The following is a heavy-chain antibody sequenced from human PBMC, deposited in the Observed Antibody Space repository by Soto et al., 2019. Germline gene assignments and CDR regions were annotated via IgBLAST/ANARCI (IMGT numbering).Heavy chain of an antibody. J-gene: IGHJ5*02. CDR3: ARWWSGSRQGFDP. CDR2: IYTSGST. V-gene: IGHV4-31*03. CDR1: GVAVNNGSHY. D-gene: IGHD3-3*01. Sequence: PSETLSLTCTVSGVAVNNGSHYWTWLRQHPGKGLEWIGYIYTSGSTYYNPSLKSRVTMSVDTSKNQFSLKLSSVTAADTAVYYCARWWSGSRQGFDPWGQGTLVTVSS.